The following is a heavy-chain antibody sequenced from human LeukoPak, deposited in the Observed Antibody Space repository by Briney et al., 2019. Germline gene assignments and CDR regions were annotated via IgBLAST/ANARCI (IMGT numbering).Heavy chain of an antibody. CDR3: AKPELRFLEWLSGDY. V-gene: IGHV3-23*01. D-gene: IGHD3-3*01. J-gene: IGHJ4*02. CDR2: ISGSGGST. CDR1: GFTFSSYA. Sequence: GGSLRLSCAASGFTFSSYAMSWVRQAPGKGLEWVSAISGSGGSTYYADSVKGRFTISRDNSKNTLYLQMNSLRAEDTAVYYCAKPELRFLEWLSGDYWGQGTLVTVSS.